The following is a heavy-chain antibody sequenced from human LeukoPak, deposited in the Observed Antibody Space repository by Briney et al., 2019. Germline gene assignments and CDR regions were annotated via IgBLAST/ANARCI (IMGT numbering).Heavy chain of an antibody. CDR1: GGSISSYY. CDR3: ATLAVAGTNWYFDL. V-gene: IGHV4-59*01. J-gene: IGHJ2*01. D-gene: IGHD6-19*01. CDR2: IYYSGST. Sequence: SETLSLTCTVSGGSISSYYWSWIRQPPGKGLEWIGYIYYSGSTNYNPSLKSRVTISVDTSKNQFSLKLSSVTAADTAVYYCATLAVAGTNWYFDLWGRGTLVTLSS.